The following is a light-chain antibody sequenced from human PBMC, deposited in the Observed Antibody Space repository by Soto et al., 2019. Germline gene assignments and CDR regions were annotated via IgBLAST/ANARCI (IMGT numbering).Light chain of an antibody. CDR1: SAYGTYA. Sequence: QSVLTQSPSASASLGASVKLTCTLNSAYGTYAIAWHQQQSQKGPRFLMRLNSDGSHTKGDGIPDRFSGSTSGSERYLTISSLQSEDEADYSCQTWGTGVVFGGGTKLTVL. CDR3: QTWGTGVV. J-gene: IGLJ2*01. CDR2: LNSDGSH. V-gene: IGLV4-69*01.